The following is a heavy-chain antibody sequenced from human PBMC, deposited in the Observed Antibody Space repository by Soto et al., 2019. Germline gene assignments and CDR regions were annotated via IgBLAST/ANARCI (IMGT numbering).Heavy chain of an antibody. CDR1: GRSISSYY. Sequence: TETLSLTCTVSGRSISSYYWSWIRQPPGKVLMWIGYIYYSGSTIYNPSLKSRVTISVDTSKDQFSLKLSSVTAADTAVYYCARVRTTVNNWFYPWCQGILVTVSS. J-gene: IGHJ5*02. CDR3: ARVRTTVNNWFYP. D-gene: IGHD4-17*01. CDR2: IYYSGST. V-gene: IGHV4-59*01.